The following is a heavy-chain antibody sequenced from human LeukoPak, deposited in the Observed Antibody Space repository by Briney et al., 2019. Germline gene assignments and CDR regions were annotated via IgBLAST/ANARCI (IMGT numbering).Heavy chain of an antibody. J-gene: IGHJ6*03. D-gene: IGHD3-3*02. Sequence: GGSLRLSCAASGFIFSKFAMHWVSQAPGRGLESVSGISYNGDGTYYANSVKGRFTISRDNYKKTLYLQVGSLRVEDMGVYYCARGHFWSGYTYQDYFYYMDVWGKGTAVTVSS. V-gene: IGHV3-64*01. CDR2: ISYNGDGT. CDR3: ARGHFWSGYTYQDYFYYMDV. CDR1: GFIFSKFA.